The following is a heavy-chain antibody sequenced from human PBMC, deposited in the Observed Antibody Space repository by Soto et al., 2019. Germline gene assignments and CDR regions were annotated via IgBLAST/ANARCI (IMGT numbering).Heavy chain of an antibody. J-gene: IGHJ6*02. CDR2: TYYRSKWYN. Sequence: SQTLSLTCAISGDSVSSNSAAWNWIRQSPSRGLEWLGRTYYRSKWYNDYPISVKGRITINPDPSKNRFSLQLNSVTPEDTALYYCAREPRREYTYDSYYYFFHGIDVWGQRTTVTVSS. CDR1: GDSVSSNSAA. D-gene: IGHD5-18*01. V-gene: IGHV6-1*01. CDR3: AREPRREYTYDSYYYFFHGIDV.